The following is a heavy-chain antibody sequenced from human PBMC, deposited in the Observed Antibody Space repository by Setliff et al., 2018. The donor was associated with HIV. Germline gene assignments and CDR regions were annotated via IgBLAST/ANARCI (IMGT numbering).Heavy chain of an antibody. D-gene: IGHD1-26*01. Sequence: AGGSLRLSCEASEFTFSSYEMNWVRQAPGKGLEWVSYISGSGSTIYYADSVKGRFTISRDDGNNMLFLQMNSLTPEDTAIYYCAKPTSGLYPRSFDLWGQGTKVTVSS. CDR2: ISGSGSTI. CDR3: AKPTSGLYPRSFDL. V-gene: IGHV3-48*03. CDR1: EFTFSSYE. J-gene: IGHJ3*01.